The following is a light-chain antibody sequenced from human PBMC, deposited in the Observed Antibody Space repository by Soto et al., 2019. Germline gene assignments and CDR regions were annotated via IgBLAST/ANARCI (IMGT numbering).Light chain of an antibody. V-gene: IGKV1D-16*01. CDR3: QHYNSYSEA. CDR1: QGINRW. J-gene: IGKJ1*01. CDR2: DAS. Sequence: DIQMTQSPSSVSASVGDRVTITCRASQGINRWLAWYQQKLGKAPKLLIFDASSLQSGVPSRFSGSGSGTEFTLTISSLQPDDFATYYCQHYNSYSEAFGQGTKVDIK.